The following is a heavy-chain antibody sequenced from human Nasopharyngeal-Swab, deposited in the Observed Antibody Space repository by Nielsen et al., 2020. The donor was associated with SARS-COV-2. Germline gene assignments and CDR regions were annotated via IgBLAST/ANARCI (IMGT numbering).Heavy chain of an antibody. CDR2: ISWNSGSI. CDR3: AKDTGSSGYYEWSYDY. CDR1: GFTFDDYA. J-gene: IGHJ4*02. V-gene: IGHV3-9*01. Sequence: GGSLRLSCAASGFTFDDYAMHWVRQAPGKGLEWVSGISWNSGSIGYADSVKGRFTISRDNAKNSLYLQMNSLRAEDTAVYYCAKDTGSSGYYEWSYDYWGQGTLVTVSS. D-gene: IGHD3-22*01.